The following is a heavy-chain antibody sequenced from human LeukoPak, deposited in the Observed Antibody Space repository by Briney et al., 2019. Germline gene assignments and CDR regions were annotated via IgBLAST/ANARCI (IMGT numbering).Heavy chain of an antibody. CDR3: ARYSGIPTYGGNSRFYVY. V-gene: IGHV1-69*13. D-gene: IGHD4-23*01. CDR1: GGTFSSYA. J-gene: IGHJ4*02. CDR2: IIPIFGTA. Sequence: ASVKVSCKASGGTFSSYAISWVRQAPGQGLEWMGGIIPIFGTANYAQKFQGRVTITADESTSTAYMELSSLRSEDTAVYYCARYSGIPTYGGNSRFYVYWGQGTLVTVSS.